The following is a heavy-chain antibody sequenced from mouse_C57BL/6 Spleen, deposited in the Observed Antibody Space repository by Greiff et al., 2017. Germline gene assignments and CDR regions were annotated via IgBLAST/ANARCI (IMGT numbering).Heavy chain of an antibody. CDR2: INPNNGGT. J-gene: IGHJ1*03. CDR3: ATYYSNPGYFDV. Sequence: VQLQQSGPELVKPGASVKISCKASGYTFTDYYMNWVKQSHGKSLEWIGDINPNNGGTSYNQKFKGKATLTVDKSSSTAYMELRSLTSEDSEVYYCATYYSNPGYFDVWGTGTTVTVSS. V-gene: IGHV1-26*01. CDR1: GYTFTDYY. D-gene: IGHD2-5*01.